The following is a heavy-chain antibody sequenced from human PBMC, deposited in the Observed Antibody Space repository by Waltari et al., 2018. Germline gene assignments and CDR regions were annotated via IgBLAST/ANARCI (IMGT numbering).Heavy chain of an antibody. CDR3: ALDRGALWMDV. CDR2: SKRSGVST. D-gene: IGHD2-21*01. Sequence: QVQLVQSGAEVKKPGASVKISCKTSEYTFTSSYIHGVRQAPGQGLEWMGISKRSGVSTSYAQKFQGRVTMTRETSTSTVYMELSSLRSEDTAVYYCALDRGALWMDVWGQGTTVTVSS. V-gene: IGHV1-46*01. CDR1: EYTFTSSY. J-gene: IGHJ6*02.